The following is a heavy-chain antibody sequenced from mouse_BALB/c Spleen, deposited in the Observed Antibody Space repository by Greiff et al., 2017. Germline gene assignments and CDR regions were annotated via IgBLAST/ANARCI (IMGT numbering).Heavy chain of an antibody. V-gene: IGHV1-84*02. J-gene: IGHJ2*01. D-gene: IGHD2-3*01. CDR3: ARGGYEYFDY. CDR2: IYPGSGNT. CDR1: GYTFTDYY. Sequence: QVHVKQSGPELVKPGASVKISCKASGYTFTDYYINWVKQKPGQGLEWIGWIYPGSGNTKYNEKFKGKATLTVDTSSSTAYMQLSSLTSEDTAVYFCARGGYEYFDYWGQGTTLTVSS.